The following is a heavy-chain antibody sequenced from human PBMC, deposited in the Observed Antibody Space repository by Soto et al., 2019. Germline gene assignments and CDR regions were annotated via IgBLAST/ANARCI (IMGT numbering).Heavy chain of an antibody. Sequence: LSLTCAVYGGSFSGYYWSWIRQPPGKGLEWIGEINHSGSTNYNPSLKSRVTISVDTSKNQFSLKLSSVTAADTAVYYCASIDSSGWYGGHAFDIWGQGTMVTV. V-gene: IGHV4-34*01. D-gene: IGHD6-19*01. CDR3: ASIDSSGWYGGHAFDI. CDR2: INHSGST. CDR1: GGSFSGYY. J-gene: IGHJ3*02.